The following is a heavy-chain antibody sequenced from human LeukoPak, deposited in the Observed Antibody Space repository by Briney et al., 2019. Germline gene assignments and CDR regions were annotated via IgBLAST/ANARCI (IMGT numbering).Heavy chain of an antibody. Sequence: GGSLRLSCAASGFTFSSYEMNWVRQAPGKGLEWVSYISSSGSTIYYADSVRGRFTISRDNAKNSLYLQMNSLRAEDTAVYYCARGGSYGYGMNWFDPWGQGTLVTVSS. J-gene: IGHJ5*02. CDR2: ISSSGSTI. CDR1: GFTFSSYE. CDR3: ARGGSYGYGMNWFDP. V-gene: IGHV3-48*03. D-gene: IGHD3-16*01.